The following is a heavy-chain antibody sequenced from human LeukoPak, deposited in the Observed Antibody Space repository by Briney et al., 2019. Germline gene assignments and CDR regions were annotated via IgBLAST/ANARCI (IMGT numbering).Heavy chain of an antibody. Sequence: SGPTLVKPTQTLTLTCTFSEFSLSTSGVGVGWIRQPPGKALEWLALIYWDDDKRYSPSLKSRLTITKDTSENQVVLTMTNMDPVDTATYYCAHSLAAAAITYYFGYWGQGILVTVSS. CDR3: AHSLAAAAITYYFGY. D-gene: IGHD6-13*01. CDR1: EFSLSTSGVG. CDR2: IYWDDDK. V-gene: IGHV2-5*02. J-gene: IGHJ4*02.